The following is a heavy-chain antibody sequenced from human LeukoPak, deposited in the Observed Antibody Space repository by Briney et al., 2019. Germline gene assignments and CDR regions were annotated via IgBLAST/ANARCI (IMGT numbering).Heavy chain of an antibody. CDR2: IYHSGST. Sequence: SETLSLTCAVSVGSISIGGYSWSWIRQPPGRGLEWIGYIYHSGSTYYNPSLKSRVTISVDRSKNQFSLKLSSVTAADTAVYYCARGDDILTGRLDYWGQGTLVTVSS. D-gene: IGHD3-9*01. CDR1: VGSISIGGYS. CDR3: ARGDDILTGRLDY. V-gene: IGHV4-30-2*01. J-gene: IGHJ4*02.